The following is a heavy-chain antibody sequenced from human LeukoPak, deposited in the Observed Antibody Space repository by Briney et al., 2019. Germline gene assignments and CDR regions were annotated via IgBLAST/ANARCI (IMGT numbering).Heavy chain of an antibody. CDR3: ARTLGYSNGYYDY. CDR2: IDPSDSYT. J-gene: IGHJ4*02. D-gene: IGHD5-18*01. Sequence: PGGSLKISCKGFGYSFMSYWITWVRQMPGKGLEWIGRIDPSDSYTRYSPSFQGHVTISADKSISAAYLQWSSLKASDTAMYYCARTLGYSNGYYDYWGQGTQVTVSS. V-gene: IGHV5-10-1*01. CDR1: GYSFMSYW.